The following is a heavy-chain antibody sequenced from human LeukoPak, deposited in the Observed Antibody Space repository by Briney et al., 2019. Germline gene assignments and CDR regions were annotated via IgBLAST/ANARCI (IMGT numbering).Heavy chain of an antibody. V-gene: IGHV3-53*01. CDR2: TQAGGST. Sequence: PGGSLRLSCAASGFTVSSNYMTWVRQAPGKGLEWASVTQAGGSTYYADSVKGRFTISSDNSKNTLYLQMNSLRTEDTAVYYCARGSLDLYYYYYGLDVWGQGTTVTVSS. CDR3: ARGSLDLYYYYYGLDV. CDR1: GFTVSSNY. J-gene: IGHJ6*02.